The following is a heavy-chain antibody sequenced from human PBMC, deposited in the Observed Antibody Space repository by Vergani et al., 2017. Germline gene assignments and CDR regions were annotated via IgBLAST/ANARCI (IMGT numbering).Heavy chain of an antibody. V-gene: IGHV5-51*03. CDR2: IYPGDSDT. CDR3: ARLIGACSSTSCSYYFDY. D-gene: IGHD2-2*01. CDR1: RYSFTSYW. Sequence: EVQLVQSGAEVKKPGESLKISCKGSRYSFTSYWIGWVRQMPGKGLEWMGIIYPGDSDTRYSPSFQGQVTISADKSISTAYLQWSSLKASDTAMYYCARLIGACSSTSCSYYFDYWGQGTLVTVSS. J-gene: IGHJ4*02.